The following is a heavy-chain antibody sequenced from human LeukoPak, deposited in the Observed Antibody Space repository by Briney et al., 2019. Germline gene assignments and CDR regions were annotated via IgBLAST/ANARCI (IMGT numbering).Heavy chain of an antibody. CDR1: GFTFSSYS. CDR3: AKGREFFKWGICSSTSCHHRAEYFQH. D-gene: IGHD2-2*01. Sequence: GGSLRSSCAASGFTFSSYSMNWVRKAPGKGLEWVSYISSSSSTIYYADSVKGRFTISRDNSKNTLYLQMNSLRAEDTAVYYCAKGREFFKWGICSSTSCHHRAEYFQHWGQGTLVTVSS. J-gene: IGHJ1*01. V-gene: IGHV3-48*01. CDR2: ISSSSSTI.